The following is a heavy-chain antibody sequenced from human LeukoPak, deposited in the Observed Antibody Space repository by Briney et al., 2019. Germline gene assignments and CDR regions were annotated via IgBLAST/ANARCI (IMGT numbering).Heavy chain of an antibody. D-gene: IGHD6-13*01. V-gene: IGHV3-7*01. Sequence: HSGGSLRLSCAASGFTFSSYWMTWVRQAPGKGLEWVANIKQDGSEKYYVDSVKGRFTISRDNAKNSLYMQMNSLRAEDTAVYYCARSGSSWYPAWLDYWGQRTLVTVSS. CDR3: ARSGSSWYPAWLDY. CDR1: GFTFSSYW. J-gene: IGHJ4*02. CDR2: IKQDGSEK.